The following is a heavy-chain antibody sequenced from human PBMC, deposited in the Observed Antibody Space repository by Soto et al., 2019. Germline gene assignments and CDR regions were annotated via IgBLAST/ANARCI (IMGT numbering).Heavy chain of an antibody. CDR2: ISGSGGST. CDR1: GFTFSSYA. CDR3: AKINELQLFFDY. J-gene: IGHJ4*02. D-gene: IGHD1-1*01. Sequence: GGSLRLSCAAPGFTFSSYAMSWVRQAPGKGLEWVSAISGSGGSTYYADSVKGRFTISRDNSKNTLYLQMNSLRAEDTAVYYCAKINELQLFFDYWGQGTLVTVSS. V-gene: IGHV3-23*01.